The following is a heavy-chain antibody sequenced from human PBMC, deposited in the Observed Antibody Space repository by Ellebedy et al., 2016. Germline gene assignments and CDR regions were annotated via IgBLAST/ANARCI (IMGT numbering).Heavy chain of an antibody. CDR1: GYTFTGYY. CDR2: INPNSGGT. J-gene: IGHJ3*01. V-gene: IGHV1-2*02. CDR3: AGARTYCGGDCYPDDSFDL. Sequence: ASVKVSXKASGYTFTGYYMHWVRQAPGQGLEWMGWINPNSGGTNVAQKFQDRVTMTRDASITTAYMELSRLTSDDTAVYYCAGARTYCGGDCYPDDSFDLWGQGTMVTVSS. D-gene: IGHD2-21*01.